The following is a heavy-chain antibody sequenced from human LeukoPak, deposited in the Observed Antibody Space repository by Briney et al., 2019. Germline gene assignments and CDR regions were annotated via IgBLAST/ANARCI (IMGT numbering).Heavy chain of an antibody. J-gene: IGHJ6*02. CDR1: GDSVSSNSAA. CDR3: ARVRYSSSWYGSYYYGMDV. CDR2: TYYRSKWYN. Sequence: SPTLSLTCAISGDSVSSNSAAWNWIRQSPSRGLEWLGRTYYRSKWYNDYAVSVKSRITINPDTSKNQFSLQLNSVTPEDTAVYYCARVRYSSSWYGSYYYGMDVWGQGTTVTVSS. V-gene: IGHV6-1*01. D-gene: IGHD6-13*01.